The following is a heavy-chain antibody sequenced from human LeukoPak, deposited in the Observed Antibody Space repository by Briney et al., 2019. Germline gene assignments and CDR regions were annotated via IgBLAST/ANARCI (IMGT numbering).Heavy chain of an antibody. Sequence: PGGSLRLSCAASGFTFSSYSMNWVRQAPGKGLEWVSSISSSSSYIYYADSVKGRFTISRDNAKNSLYLQMNSLRAEDTAVYYCARGGYGYNFFDYWGQGTQVTVSS. D-gene: IGHD5-24*01. CDR1: GFTFSSYS. CDR3: ARGGYGYNFFDY. V-gene: IGHV3-21*01. J-gene: IGHJ4*02. CDR2: ISSSSSYI.